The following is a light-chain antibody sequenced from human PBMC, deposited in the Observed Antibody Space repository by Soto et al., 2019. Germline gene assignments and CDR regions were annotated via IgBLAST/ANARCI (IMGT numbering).Light chain of an antibody. J-gene: IGLJ2*01. CDR2: DVS. V-gene: IGLV2-14*01. Sequence: QSALTQPASVSGSPGQSITISCTGTNNDVGGYNYVSWYQQHPGKAPKLMIFDVSHRPSGVSNRFSGSKSGNTASLTISELQAEDEADYYCSSYTSSSTVVFGGGTKVTVL. CDR1: NNDVGGYNY. CDR3: SSYTSSSTVV.